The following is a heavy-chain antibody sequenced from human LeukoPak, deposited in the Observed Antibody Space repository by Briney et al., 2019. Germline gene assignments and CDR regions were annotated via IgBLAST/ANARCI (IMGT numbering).Heavy chain of an antibody. J-gene: IGHJ5*02. CDR3: ARDRCSSTSCYENWFDP. CDR1: GGSVSSGSYY. V-gene: IGHV4-61*01. D-gene: IGHD2-2*01. CDR2: IYYSGST. Sequence: SETLSLTCTVSGGSVSSGSYYWSWIRQPPGKGLEWIGYIYYSGSTNYNPSLKSRVTISVDTSKNQFSLKLSSVTAADTAVYYCARDRCSSTSCYENWFDPWGQGTLVTVFS.